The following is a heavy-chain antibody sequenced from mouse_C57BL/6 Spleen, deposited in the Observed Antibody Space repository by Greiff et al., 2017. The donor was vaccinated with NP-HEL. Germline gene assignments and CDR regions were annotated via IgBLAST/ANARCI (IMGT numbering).Heavy chain of an antibody. CDR1: GFTFSDYG. CDR3: ARGGGSNYDAMDY. J-gene: IGHJ4*01. V-gene: IGHV5-17*01. CDR2: ISSGSSTI. Sequence: EVKLMESGGGLVKPGGSLKLSCAASGFTFSDYGMHWVRQAPEKGLEWVAYISSGSSTIYYADTVKGRFTISRDNAKNTLFLQMTSLRSEDTAMYYYARGGGSNYDAMDYWGQGTSVTVSS. D-gene: IGHD2-5*01.